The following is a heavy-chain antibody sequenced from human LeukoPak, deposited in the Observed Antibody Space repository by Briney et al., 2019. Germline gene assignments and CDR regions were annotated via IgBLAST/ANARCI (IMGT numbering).Heavy chain of an antibody. CDR3: ARDRQYCSGGSCYPEWFDP. CDR1: GGSISSGDYY. J-gene: IGHJ5*02. V-gene: IGHV4-30-4*01. CDR2: IYYSGST. D-gene: IGHD2-15*01. Sequence: SQTLSLTCTVSGGSISSGDYYWSWIRQPPGKGLEWIGYIYYSGSTYYNPSLKSRVTISVDTSKNQFSLKLSSVTAADTAVYSCARDRQYCSGGSCYPEWFDPWGQGTLVTVSS.